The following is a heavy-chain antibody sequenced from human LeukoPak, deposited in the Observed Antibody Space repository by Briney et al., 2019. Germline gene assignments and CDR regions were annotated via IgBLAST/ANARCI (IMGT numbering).Heavy chain of an antibody. V-gene: IGHV1-2*02. CDR3: ARGRYYYDNSGAGVPDN. J-gene: IGHJ4*02. D-gene: IGHD3-22*01. CDR1: GYTFTGYY. CDR2: INPNSGGT. Sequence: ASVKVSCKASGYTFTGYYMHWVRQAPGQGLEWMGWINPNSGGTNYAQKFQGRVTMTRDTSISTAYMELSRLRSDDTAVYYCARGRYYYDNSGAGVPDNWGQGTLVTVSS.